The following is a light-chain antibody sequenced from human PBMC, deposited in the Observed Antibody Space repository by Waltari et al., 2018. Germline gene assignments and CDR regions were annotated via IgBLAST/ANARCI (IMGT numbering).Light chain of an antibody. CDR2: WAS. Sequence: DIVMTQSPDSLAVSLGERATINCKSSQSVLYSSNNKNYLAWHQQKPGQPPKLLLYWASIRESGVPDRFSGSGSETDFTLTISSLQAEDVAVYYCQQSYSPHRTFGQGTRVEIK. J-gene: IGKJ1*01. CDR1: QSVLYSSNNKNY. V-gene: IGKV4-1*01. CDR3: QQSYSPHRT.